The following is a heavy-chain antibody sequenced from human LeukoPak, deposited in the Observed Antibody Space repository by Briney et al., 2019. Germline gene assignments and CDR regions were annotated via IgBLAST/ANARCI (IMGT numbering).Heavy chain of an antibody. CDR2: IIPIFGTA. Sequence: SVKVSCKASGGTFSSYAISWLRQAPGQGLEWMGRIIPIFGTANYAQKFQGRVTITTDESTSTAYMELSSLRSEDTAVYYCARGRDGYNSGELDYWGQGTLVTVSS. J-gene: IGHJ4*02. V-gene: IGHV1-69*05. CDR1: GGTFSSYA. CDR3: ARGRDGYNSGELDY. D-gene: IGHD5-24*01.